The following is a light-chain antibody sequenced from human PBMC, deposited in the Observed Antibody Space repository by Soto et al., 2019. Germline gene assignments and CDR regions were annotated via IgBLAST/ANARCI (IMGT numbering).Light chain of an antibody. Sequence: DIQMTQSPSTLSASVGDRVTITCRASQSISSWLAWYQQKPGKAPKLLIYGASSLESGVPSRFSGSGSGTEFTLTISSLQPADFATYYCHQYNSYRTFGQGTKVDIK. CDR2: GAS. CDR3: HQYNSYRT. CDR1: QSISSW. J-gene: IGKJ1*01. V-gene: IGKV1-5*01.